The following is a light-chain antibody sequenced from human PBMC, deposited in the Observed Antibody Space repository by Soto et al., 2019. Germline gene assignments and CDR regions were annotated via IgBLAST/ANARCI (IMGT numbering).Light chain of an antibody. V-gene: IGKV3-15*01. CDR2: DTS. CDR1: QSVFRK. Sequence: EVVLTQSPATLSVSPGERATLSCRASQSVFRKLAWYQQKPGQAPRLLVYDTSTRATGVPARFSGSGSGTEFTLTISGLQSEDFAVYFCQQYNNWPPYTFGQGTKLEIK. CDR3: QQYNNWPPYT. J-gene: IGKJ2*01.